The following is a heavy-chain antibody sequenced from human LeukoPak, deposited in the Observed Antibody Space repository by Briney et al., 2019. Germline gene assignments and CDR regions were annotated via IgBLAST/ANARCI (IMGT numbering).Heavy chain of an antibody. Sequence: ASVKVSRKASGYTFTSYAMHWVRQAPGQRLEWMGWINAGNGNTKYSQKFQGRVTITRDTSASTAYMELSRLRSEDTAVYYCARDPCSSSSCYYNWFDPWGQGTLVTVSS. CDR2: INAGNGNT. D-gene: IGHD2-2*01. V-gene: IGHV1-3*01. CDR1: GYTFTSYA. J-gene: IGHJ5*02. CDR3: ARDPCSSSSCYYNWFDP.